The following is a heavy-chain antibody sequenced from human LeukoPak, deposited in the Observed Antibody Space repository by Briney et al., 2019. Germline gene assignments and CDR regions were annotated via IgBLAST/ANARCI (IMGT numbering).Heavy chain of an antibody. Sequence: GGSLRLSCAASGFTFSSYSMNWVRQAPGKGLEWVSSISSSSSYIYYADSVKGRFTISRDNAKNSLYLQMNSLRAEDTAVYYCASPKIVVVPVAIRSYYMDVWGKGTTVTVSS. D-gene: IGHD2-2*01. CDR1: GFTFSSYS. CDR2: ISSSSSYI. CDR3: ASPKIVVVPVAIRSYYMDV. V-gene: IGHV3-21*01. J-gene: IGHJ6*03.